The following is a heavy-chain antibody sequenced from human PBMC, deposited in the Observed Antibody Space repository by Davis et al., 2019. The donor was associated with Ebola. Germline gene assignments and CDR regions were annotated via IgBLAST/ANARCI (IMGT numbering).Heavy chain of an antibody. V-gene: IGHV1-2*02. D-gene: IGHD3-16*01. J-gene: IGHJ5*02. CDR2: INPNSGGT. Sequence: ASVTVSCKASGYTFTGYYMHWVRQAPGQGLEWMGWINPNSGGTNYAQKFQGRVTMTRDTSISTAYMELSRLRSDDTAVYYCARESGGGRGFDPWGQGTLVTVSS. CDR1: GYTFTGYY. CDR3: ARESGGGRGFDP.